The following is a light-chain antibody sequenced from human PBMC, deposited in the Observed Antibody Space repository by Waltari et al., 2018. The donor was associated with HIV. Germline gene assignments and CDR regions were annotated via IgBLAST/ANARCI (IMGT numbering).Light chain of an antibody. CDR3: QSFDRHTEVV. CDR1: SGSIADYF. CDR2: EHE. Sequence: FMLTQPHSVSESPGKTVTISCTRSSGSIADYFVQWYQQRPGSSPTPVIYEHEQRPSGVPDRFSGSIDISSNSASLIISGLKTEDEAEYFCQSFDRHTEVVFGGGTKLTVL. J-gene: IGLJ2*01. V-gene: IGLV6-57*01.